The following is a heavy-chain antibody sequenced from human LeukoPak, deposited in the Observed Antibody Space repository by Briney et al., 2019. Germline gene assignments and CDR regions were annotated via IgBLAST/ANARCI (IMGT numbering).Heavy chain of an antibody. CDR3: ARRRYYDGSGYLE. V-gene: IGHV4-39*01. Sequence: SETLSLTGSVSGDSVSRSDSYWDWIRQPPGKGLEWIGTIYYSGRTYYSPSLKSRVTMSVDPSNSQCSLTLRSVTAADTAVYYCARRRYYDGSGYLEWGQGTLLSVSS. CDR1: GDSVSRSDSY. D-gene: IGHD3-22*01. CDR2: IYYSGRT. J-gene: IGHJ1*01.